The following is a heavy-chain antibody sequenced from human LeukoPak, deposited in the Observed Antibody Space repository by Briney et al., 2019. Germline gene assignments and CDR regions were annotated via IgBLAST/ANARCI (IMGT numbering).Heavy chain of an antibody. CDR1: GGSISSSSYY. Sequence: SETLSLACTVSGGSISSSSYYWGWIRQPPGKGLEWIGSIYYSGSTYYNPSLKSRVTFSVDTSKNQFSLKLTSVTAADTAVYYCAREAFGVFGVVKPIHYWGQGILVTVSA. D-gene: IGHD3-3*01. J-gene: IGHJ4*02. CDR3: AREAFGVFGVVKPIHY. V-gene: IGHV4-39*07. CDR2: IYYSGST.